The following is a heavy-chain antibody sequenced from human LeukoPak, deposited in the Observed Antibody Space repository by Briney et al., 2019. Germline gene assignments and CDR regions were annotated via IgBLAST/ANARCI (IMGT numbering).Heavy chain of an antibody. J-gene: IGHJ4*02. V-gene: IGHV4-4*07. CDR2: IYSSVST. D-gene: IGHD3-10*01. Sequence: SETLSLICTVSGGSISSYYWSWIRQPAGKGLEWIGRIYSSVSTSYSPSLKSRATWSVKISRNQFSLNRRSVTAADTAVYYCARVAGAGSAFPYYFDYWGQGNLVTVSS. CDR3: ARVAGAGSAFPYYFDY. CDR1: GGSISSYY.